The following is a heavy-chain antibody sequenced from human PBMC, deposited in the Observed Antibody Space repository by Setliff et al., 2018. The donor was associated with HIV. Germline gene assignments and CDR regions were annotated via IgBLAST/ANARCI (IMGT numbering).Heavy chain of an antibody. CDR2: IYYSGNT. Sequence: PSETLSLTCAVSGGSISSSNWWSWIRQHPGKGLEWIGYIYYSGNTYYSPSLKSRLTISVDTSKNQFSLKLRSVTAADTAVYYCVRAEYSSSSDWFAPWGQGALVTVSS. J-gene: IGHJ5*02. D-gene: IGHD6-6*01. CDR1: GGSISSSNW. CDR3: VRAEYSSSSDWFAP. V-gene: IGHV4-31*11.